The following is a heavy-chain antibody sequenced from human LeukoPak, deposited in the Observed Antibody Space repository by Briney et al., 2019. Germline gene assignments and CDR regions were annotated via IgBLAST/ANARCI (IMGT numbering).Heavy chain of an antibody. V-gene: IGHV3-21*01. CDR2: ISSSSSYI. J-gene: IGHJ4*02. CDR1: GFTFSSYS. D-gene: IGHD5-18*01. Sequence: GGSLRLSCAASGFTFSSYSMNWVRQAPGKGLEWVSSISSSSSYIYYADSVKGRFTISRDNAKNSLYLQMNSLRAEDTAVYYCARSRGYSYGYGVFDYWGQGTLVTVSS. CDR3: ARSRGYSYGYGVFDY.